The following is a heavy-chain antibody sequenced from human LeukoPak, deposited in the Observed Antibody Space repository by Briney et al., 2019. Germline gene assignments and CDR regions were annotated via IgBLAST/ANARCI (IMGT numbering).Heavy chain of an antibody. Sequence: PXGSLXLSCAACGFTFRSYWMQGVRQAQGKGRVGVSGINSDGSSTSYADAVKGRFTISRDKDKKRVYGEMKSLRAEDTAVYYCARVTAMASDDYWGQGTLVTVSS. J-gene: IGHJ4*02. CDR2: INSDGSST. D-gene: IGHD5-18*01. V-gene: IGHV3-74*01. CDR1: GFTFRSYW. CDR3: ARVTAMASDDY.